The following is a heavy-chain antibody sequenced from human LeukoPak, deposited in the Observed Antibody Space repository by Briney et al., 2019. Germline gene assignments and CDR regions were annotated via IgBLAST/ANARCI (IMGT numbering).Heavy chain of an antibody. Sequence: RGSLRLSCAASGFTFSDYYMSWIRQAPGKGLERVSYISSSSSYTNYADSVKGRFTISRDNAKNSLYLQMNSLRAEDTAVYYCARFGLRYFDWLPFDYWGQGTLVTVSS. V-gene: IGHV3-11*06. CDR1: GFTFSDYY. CDR2: ISSSSSYT. J-gene: IGHJ4*02. CDR3: ARFGLRYFDWLPFDY. D-gene: IGHD3-9*01.